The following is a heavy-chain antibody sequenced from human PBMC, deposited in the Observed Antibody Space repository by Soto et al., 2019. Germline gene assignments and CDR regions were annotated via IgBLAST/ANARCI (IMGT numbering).Heavy chain of an antibody. Sequence: VLSLSLSSAASGFTFSNYAMHWVRQAPGKGLEWVAVISYDGSNKYYADSVKGRFTISRDNSKNTLYLQMNSLRAEDTAVYYCARDKNLDYWGQGTLVTVSS. CDR3: ARDKNLDY. J-gene: IGHJ4*02. CDR2: ISYDGSNK. CDR1: GFTFSNYA. V-gene: IGHV3-30-3*01.